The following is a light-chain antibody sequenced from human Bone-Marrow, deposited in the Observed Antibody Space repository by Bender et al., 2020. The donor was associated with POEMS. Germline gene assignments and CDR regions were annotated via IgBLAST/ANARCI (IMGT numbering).Light chain of an antibody. CDR3: SSYTSSGLLI. CDR2: EGS. Sequence: QSALTQPASVSGSPGQSITISCTGTSSDVGNYNLVCWYQQHPGKAPKLMIYEGSKRPPGVSNRFSGSKSGNTASLTISVLQAEDEADYYCSSYTSSGLLIFGTGTEVTVL. V-gene: IGLV2-14*02. J-gene: IGLJ1*01. CDR1: SSDVGNYNL.